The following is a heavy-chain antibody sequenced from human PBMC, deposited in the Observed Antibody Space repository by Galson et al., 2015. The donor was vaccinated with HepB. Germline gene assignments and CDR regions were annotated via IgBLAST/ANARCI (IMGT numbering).Heavy chain of an antibody. D-gene: IGHD5-18*01. CDR1: GYTFTGYY. CDR2: INPDIGSE. Sequence: SVKVSCKASGYTFTGYYMHWVRQAPGQGLEWVGWINPDIGSENYAERFQGRVTMTRDMSISTAYMELSRLRSEDTAVYYCARDRYAAMVSIGSGNWFDPWGQGTLVTVSS. V-gene: IGHV1-2*02. CDR3: ARDRYAAMVSIGSGNWFDP. J-gene: IGHJ5*02.